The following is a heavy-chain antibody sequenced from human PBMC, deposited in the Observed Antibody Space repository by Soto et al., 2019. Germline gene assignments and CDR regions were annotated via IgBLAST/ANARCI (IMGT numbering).Heavy chain of an antibody. J-gene: IGHJ5*02. D-gene: IGHD4-17*01. CDR2: ISYDGSNK. CDR1: GFTFSNHG. CDR3: AKDHLPTTVTTPWFDP. Sequence: QVQLVGSGGGVVQPGRSLRLSCAASGFTFSNHGMHWVRQAPGKGLEWVAVISYDGSNKYYADSVKGRFTISRDNSKNTLYLQMDSLRAEDTAVYYCAKDHLPTTVTTPWFDPWGQGTLVTVSS. V-gene: IGHV3-30*18.